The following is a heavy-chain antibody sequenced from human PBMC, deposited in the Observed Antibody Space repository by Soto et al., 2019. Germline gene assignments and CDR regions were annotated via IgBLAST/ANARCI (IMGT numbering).Heavy chain of an antibody. CDR2: ISGSGGST. J-gene: IGHJ4*02. CDR3: AKEGRYSSSRGYFDY. D-gene: IGHD6-13*01. Sequence: EVQLLESGGGLVQPGGSLRLSCAASGFTFSSYGMSWVRQAPGKGLEWVSGISGSGGSTYYADSVKGRFTISRDNPKNTLYLQMNSVGAEYTAVYYCAKEGRYSSSRGYFDYWGKGTLVTVSS. V-gene: IGHV3-23*01. CDR1: GFTFSSYG.